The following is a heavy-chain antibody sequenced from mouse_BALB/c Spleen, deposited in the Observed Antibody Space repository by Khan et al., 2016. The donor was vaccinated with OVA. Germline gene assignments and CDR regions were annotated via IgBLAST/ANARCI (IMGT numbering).Heavy chain of an antibody. D-gene: IGHD1-1*01. V-gene: IGHV1S81*02. CDR1: GYTFTSYW. Sequence: QVQLQQPGAELVKAGASVKMSCKASGYTFTSYWMHWVKQMLGQGLEWFAETNPTNGRTYYNEKFKSKATLTVDKSSSTDYMLLSGPTSEDSAVYYCARIKKIVATYFDYWGQGTTLTVSS. J-gene: IGHJ2*01. CDR2: TNPTNGRT. CDR3: ARIKKIVATYFDY.